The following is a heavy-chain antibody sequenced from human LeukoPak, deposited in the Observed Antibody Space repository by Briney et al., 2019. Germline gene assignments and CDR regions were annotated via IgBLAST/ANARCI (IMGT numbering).Heavy chain of an antibody. V-gene: IGHV1-18*01. CDR2: ISAYNGNT. J-gene: IGHJ6*02. CDR3: AVGGGWYYYYGMDV. Sequence: GASVTVSFKASGYTFTSYGISWVRQAPGQGLEWMGWISAYNGNTNYAQKLQGRVTMTTDTSTSTAYMELRSLRSDDTAVYYCAVGGGWYYYYGMDVWGQGTTVTVSS. D-gene: IGHD6-19*01. CDR1: GYTFTSYG.